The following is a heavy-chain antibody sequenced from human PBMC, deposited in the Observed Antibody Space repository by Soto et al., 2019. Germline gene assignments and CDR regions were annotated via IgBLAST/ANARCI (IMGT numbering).Heavy chain of an antibody. J-gene: IGHJ4*02. V-gene: IGHV4-39*01. D-gene: IGHD6-19*01. CDR2: IYFSGTT. CDR3: ARPSGPGITVAAFRRTEFYFDY. Sequence: QLHLQESGPGLLKPSETLSLTCTVSGGSFSSNGYYWGWIRQPPGKGLEWIGSIYFSGTTYYNPSLKSRVPLSVDMPKNQVSLKLSSVTAADTAVYYCARPSGPGITVAAFRRTEFYFDYWGQGTLVTVSS. CDR1: GGSFSSNGYY.